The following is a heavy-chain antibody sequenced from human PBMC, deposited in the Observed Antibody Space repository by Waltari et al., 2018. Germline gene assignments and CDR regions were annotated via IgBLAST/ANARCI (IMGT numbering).Heavy chain of an antibody. CDR2: IIPILGIA. J-gene: IGHJ3*02. D-gene: IGHD6-19*01. Sequence: QVQLVQSGAEVKKPGSSVKVSCKASGGTFSSYTISWVRQAPGQGLEWMGRIIPILGIANYAQKFQGRVTITADKSTSTAYMELSSLRSEDTAVYYCARAQQWLVRENAFDIWGQGTMVTVSS. V-gene: IGHV1-69*02. CDR3: ARAQQWLVRENAFDI. CDR1: GGTFSSYT.